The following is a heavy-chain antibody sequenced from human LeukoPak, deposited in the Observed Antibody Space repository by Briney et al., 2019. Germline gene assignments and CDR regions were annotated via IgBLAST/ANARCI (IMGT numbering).Heavy chain of an antibody. CDR1: GFTFSSYS. D-gene: IGHD6-19*01. CDR2: ISSSSSYI. CDR3: ASRQWDY. Sequence: PGGSLRLSCAASGFTFSSYSMTWVRQAPGKGLEWVSSISSSSSYIYYADSVKGRLTISRDNAKNSLYLQMNSLRAEDTAVYYCASRQWDYWGQGTLVTVSS. J-gene: IGHJ4*02. V-gene: IGHV3-21*01.